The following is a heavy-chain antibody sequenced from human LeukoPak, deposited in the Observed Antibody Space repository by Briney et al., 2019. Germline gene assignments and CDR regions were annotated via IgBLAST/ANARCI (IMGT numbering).Heavy chain of an antibody. Sequence: SVTVSFKASGGTFSSYAISWVRQAPGQGLEWMGRIIPILGIANYAQKFQGRVTITADKSTSTAYLELSSLRSEDTAVYYCARSHYGSGSYYFDYWGQGTLVTVSS. D-gene: IGHD3-10*01. CDR3: ARSHYGSGSYYFDY. CDR2: IIPILGIA. CDR1: GGTFSSYA. J-gene: IGHJ4*02. V-gene: IGHV1-69*04.